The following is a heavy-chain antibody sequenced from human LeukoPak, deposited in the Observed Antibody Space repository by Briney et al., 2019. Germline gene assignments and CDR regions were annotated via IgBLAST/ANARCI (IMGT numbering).Heavy chain of an antibody. Sequence: PGGSLRLSCAASGFTFSSYSMNWVRQAPGKGLEWVSSISSSSSYIYYADSVKGRFTISRDNAKNSLYLQMNSLRAEDTAVYYCARIHYYDSSGYYQNYYYYYMDVWGKGTTVTVSS. CDR1: GFTFSSYS. J-gene: IGHJ6*03. D-gene: IGHD3-22*01. CDR3: ARIHYYDSSGYYQNYYYYYMDV. V-gene: IGHV3-21*01. CDR2: ISSSSSYI.